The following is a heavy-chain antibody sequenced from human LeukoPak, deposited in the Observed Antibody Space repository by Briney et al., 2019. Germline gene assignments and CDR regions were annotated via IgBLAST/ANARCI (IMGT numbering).Heavy chain of an antibody. Sequence: SETLSLTCTVSGGSIRNYYWSWIRQPAGKGLEWIGRMHTSGSTNYNSSLKSRVTMSVDTSKNQFSLKLSSVNVADTAVYYCARDYTSGYLDYWGQGTLVTVSS. CDR2: MHTSGST. J-gene: IGHJ4*02. V-gene: IGHV4-4*07. D-gene: IGHD6-19*01. CDR1: GGSIRNYY. CDR3: ARDYTSGYLDY.